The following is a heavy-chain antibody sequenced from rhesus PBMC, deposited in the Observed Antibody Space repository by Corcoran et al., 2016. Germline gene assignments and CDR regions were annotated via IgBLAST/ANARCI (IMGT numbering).Heavy chain of an antibody. Sequence: QLQLQESGPGLVKPSATLSLTCAVSGGSISSAYWSWLRQPPGKGLVWIGHISCSGGNTDYNPSLKSRVTISIATSKNQCSLRLRSVTAADTAVYYCARTTELGIPFDYWGQGVQVTVSS. CDR3: ARTTELGIPFDY. J-gene: IGHJ4*01. CDR1: GGSISSAY. D-gene: IGHD5-42*01. V-gene: IGHV4-173*01. CDR2: ISCSGGNT.